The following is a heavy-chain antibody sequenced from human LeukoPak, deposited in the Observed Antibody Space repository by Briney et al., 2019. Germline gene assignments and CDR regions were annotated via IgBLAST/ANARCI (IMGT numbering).Heavy chain of an antibody. CDR2: IRFDGSNT. D-gene: IGHD6-13*01. Sequence: GGSLRLSCAASGFTFSSNGMHWVRQAPGKGLEWVAFIRFDGSNTYYADSVKGRLTISRDTSKNTLYLQMNSLRPEDTAVYYCAKAGGSSWAVLDYWGQGTLVTVSS. J-gene: IGHJ4*02. CDR1: GFTFSSNG. CDR3: AKAGGSSWAVLDY. V-gene: IGHV3-30*02.